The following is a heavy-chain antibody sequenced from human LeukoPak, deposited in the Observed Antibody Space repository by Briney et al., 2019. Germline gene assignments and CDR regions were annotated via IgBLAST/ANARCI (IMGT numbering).Heavy chain of an antibody. CDR1: GFTVSSNY. CDR2: IYYSGST. D-gene: IGHD4-17*01. Sequence: ESLRLSCGVSGFTVSSNYMSWVRQAPGKGLEWIGYIYYSGSTYYNPSLKSRVTISVDTSKNQFSLKLSSVTAADTAVYYCARGDGDHNYWGQGTLVTVSS. V-gene: IGHV4-59*06. CDR3: ARGDGDHNY. J-gene: IGHJ4*02.